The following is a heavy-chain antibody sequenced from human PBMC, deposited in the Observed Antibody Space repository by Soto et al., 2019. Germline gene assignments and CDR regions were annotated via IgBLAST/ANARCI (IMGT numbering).Heavy chain of an antibody. D-gene: IGHD5-18*01. V-gene: IGHV4-34*01. Sequence: PSETLSLTCAVYGGSFSGYYWNWIRQPPGKGLEWIGEINHVGSTNYNPSLKSRVTISADTSKNQFSLRLSSVTAADTAVYYCAMGGYSYGFGYWGQGTLVTVS. CDR2: INHVGST. CDR3: AMGGYSYGFGY. J-gene: IGHJ4*02. CDR1: GGSFSGYY.